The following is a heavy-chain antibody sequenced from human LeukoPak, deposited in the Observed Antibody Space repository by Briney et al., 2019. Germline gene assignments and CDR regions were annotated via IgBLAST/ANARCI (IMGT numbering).Heavy chain of an antibody. D-gene: IGHD6-6*01. V-gene: IGHV4-61*02. CDR2: IYTSGST. Sequence: SETLSLTCTVSGGSISSGSYYWSWIRQPAGKGLEWIGRIYTSGSTNYNPSLKSRVTISVDTSKNQFSPKLSSVTAADTAVYYCARDLRRASSSSYWFDPWGQGTLVTVSS. CDR3: ARDLRRASSSSYWFDP. CDR1: GGSISSGSYY. J-gene: IGHJ5*02.